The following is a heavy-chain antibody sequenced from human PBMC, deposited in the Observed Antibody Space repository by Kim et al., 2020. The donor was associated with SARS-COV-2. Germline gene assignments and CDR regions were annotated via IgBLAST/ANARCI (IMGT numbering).Heavy chain of an antibody. Sequence: GGSLRLSCAASGFTFSSYSMNWVRQAPGKGLEWVSYISSSSSTIYYADSVKGRFTISRDNAKNSLYLQMNSLRDEDTAVYYCARAPPDIVATIGMAYCGGDCYSIYYGMDVWGQGTTVTVSS. CDR1: GFTFSSYS. V-gene: IGHV3-48*02. CDR3: ARAPPDIVATIGMAYCGGDCYSIYYGMDV. CDR2: ISSSSSTI. D-gene: IGHD2-21*02. J-gene: IGHJ6*02.